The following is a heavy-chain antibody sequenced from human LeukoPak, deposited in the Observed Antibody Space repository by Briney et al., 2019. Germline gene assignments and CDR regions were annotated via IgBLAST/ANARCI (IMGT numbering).Heavy chain of an antibody. J-gene: IGHJ6*04. CDR3: AELGITMIGGV. CDR1: GFTFSSYA. Sequence: GGSLRLSCAASGFTFSSYAMSWVRQAPGKGLEWVSAISASGGSTYYADSVKGRFTISRDNAKNSLYLQMNSLRAEDTAVYYCAELGITMIGGVWGKGTTVTISS. V-gene: IGHV3-23*01. CDR2: ISASGGST. D-gene: IGHD3-10*02.